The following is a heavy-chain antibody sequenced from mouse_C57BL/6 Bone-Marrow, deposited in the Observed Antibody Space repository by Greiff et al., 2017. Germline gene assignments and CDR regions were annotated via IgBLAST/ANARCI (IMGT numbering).Heavy chain of an antibody. CDR2: ISGGGGNT. Sequence: DVKLLESGGGLVKPGGSLKLSCAASGYTFSSYTMSWVRQTPGQRLEWVATISGGGGNTYYTDSVKGRFTISRDNAKNTLYLQMSSLRSEDTALYYCARHRDYFDYWGQGTTLTVSS. CDR1: GYTFSSYT. CDR3: ARHRDYFDY. V-gene: IGHV5-9*01. J-gene: IGHJ2*01.